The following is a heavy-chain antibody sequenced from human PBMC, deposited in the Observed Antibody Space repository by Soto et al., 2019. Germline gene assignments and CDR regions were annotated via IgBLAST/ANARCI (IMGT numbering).Heavy chain of an antibody. CDR2: IKSKTDGGTT. V-gene: IGHV3-15*07. CDR3: KVDSSGWYQWFDP. Sequence: SVSNAWMTWVRPAPGKGLEWVGRIKSKTDGGTTDYAAPVKGRFTISRDDSKNTLYLQMNSLKTEDTAVYYCKVDSSGWYQWFDPWGQGTLVTVSS. D-gene: IGHD6-19*01. CDR1: SVSNAW. J-gene: IGHJ5*02.